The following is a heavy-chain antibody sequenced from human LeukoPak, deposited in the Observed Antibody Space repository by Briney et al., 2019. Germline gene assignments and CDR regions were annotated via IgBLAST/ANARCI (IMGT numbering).Heavy chain of an antibody. J-gene: IGHJ4*02. CDR1: GYIFTSYY. CDR2: INPSGGST. D-gene: IGHD3-22*01. V-gene: IGHV1-46*01. CDR3: ARVAVYYYDSSGYYEEGFDY. Sequence: ASVKVSCKASGYIFTSYYMHWVRQAPGQGLEWMGIINPSGGSTSYAQKFQGRVTMTRDTSTSTVYMELSSLRSEDTAVYYCARVAVYYYDSSGYYEEGFDYWGQGTLVTVSS.